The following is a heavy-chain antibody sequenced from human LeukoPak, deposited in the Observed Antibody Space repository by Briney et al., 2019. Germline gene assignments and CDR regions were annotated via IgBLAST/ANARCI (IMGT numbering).Heavy chain of an antibody. CDR1: GGSISSYY. CDR3: ARVRETVTTSRYPARNNWFDP. V-gene: IGHV4-59*12. J-gene: IGHJ5*02. Sequence: SETLSLTCTVSGGSISSYYWSWIRQPPGKGLEWVGHIYYIVSTTYNPSPKSRVTMSVDTSKNPSSLKLSSVTDADTAVYYCARVRETVTTSRYPARNNWFDPWGQGTLVTVSS. D-gene: IGHD4-17*01. CDR2: IYYIVST.